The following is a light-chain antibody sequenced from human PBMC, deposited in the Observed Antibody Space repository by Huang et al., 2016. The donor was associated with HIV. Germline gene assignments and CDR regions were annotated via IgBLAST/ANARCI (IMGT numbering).Light chain of an antibody. CDR3: QEYYSAPYT. CDR2: GAS. Sequence: DIQMTQSPSSLSTSIGDSVTITCRASQGISNYLAWYQQNPGKVPKLLIYGASTLQSRVPSRVSGSGSGTDFTLTISSLQPEDVATYYCQEYYSAPYTFGQGTKLEIK. CDR1: QGISNY. V-gene: IGKV1-27*01. J-gene: IGKJ2*01.